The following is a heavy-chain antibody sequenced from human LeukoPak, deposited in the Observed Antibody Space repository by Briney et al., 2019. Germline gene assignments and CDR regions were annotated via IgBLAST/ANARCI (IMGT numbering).Heavy chain of an antibody. V-gene: IGHV3-21*01. J-gene: IGHJ4*02. CDR1: GFTFSSYS. CDR2: ISSSSSYI. CDR3: ARLSMVRGSKPSPGDY. D-gene: IGHD3-10*01. Sequence: PGGSLRLSCAASGFTFSSYSMNWVRQAPGKGLEWVSSISSSSSYIYYADSVKGRFTISRDNAKNSLYLQMNSLRAENTAVYYCARLSMVRGSKPSPGDYWGQGTLVTVSS.